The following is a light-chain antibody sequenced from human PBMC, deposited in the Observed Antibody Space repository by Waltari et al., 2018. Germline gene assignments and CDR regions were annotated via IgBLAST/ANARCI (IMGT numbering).Light chain of an antibody. Sequence: DIVMTQSPDSLAVALGERATINCKSSQSVFYSSNNRNYLGWYQHKLGQPTKLLIYWASTRESGVPDRFSGSGSGTDFTLTISSLQAEDVAVYYCQQYFATPRTFGQGTKVEIK. CDR3: QQYFATPRT. CDR1: QSVFYSSNNRNY. J-gene: IGKJ1*01. CDR2: WAS. V-gene: IGKV4-1*01.